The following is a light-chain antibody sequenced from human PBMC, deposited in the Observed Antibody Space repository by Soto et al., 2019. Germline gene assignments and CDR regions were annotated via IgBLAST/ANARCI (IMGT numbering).Light chain of an antibody. CDR1: SSDVGGHNY. CDR2: EVS. J-gene: IGLJ3*02. CDR3: SSYTTSNTWV. Sequence: QSALTQPASVSGSPGQTITISCTGSSSDVGGHNYVSWFQHLPGKAHKLMISEVSSRPSGVSNRFSGSKSGNTAPLTVFELQADDEADYYCSSYTTSNTWVFGGGTKLTVL. V-gene: IGLV2-14*01.